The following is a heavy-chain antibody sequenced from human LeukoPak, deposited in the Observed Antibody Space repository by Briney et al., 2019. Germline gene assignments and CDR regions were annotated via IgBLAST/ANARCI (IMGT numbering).Heavy chain of an antibody. CDR1: GFTFSTYE. CDR3: ARDSSYYSSESISD. V-gene: IGHV3-48*03. D-gene: IGHD3-10*01. CDR2: ISSSGSTI. J-gene: IGHJ4*02. Sequence: VGSLRLSCAASGFTFSTYEMNWVRQAPGKGLEWVSYISSSGSTIYYADSVKGRFTISRDNAKNSLYLQMNSLRAEDTAVYYCARDSSYYSSESISDWGQGTLVTVSS.